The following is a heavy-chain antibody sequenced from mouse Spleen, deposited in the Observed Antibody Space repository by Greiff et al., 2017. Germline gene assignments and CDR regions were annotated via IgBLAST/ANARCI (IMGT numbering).Heavy chain of an antibody. J-gene: IGHJ1*03. V-gene: IGHV1-42*01. D-gene: IGHD1-1*01. Sequence: VQLQQPGPELVKPGASVKISCKASGYSFTGYYMNWVKQSPEKSLEWIGEINPSTGGTTYNQKFKAKATLTVDKSSSTAYMQLKSLTSEDSAVYYCARGDYYYGSSSYWYFDVWGTGTTVTVSS. CDR2: INPSTGGT. CDR3: ARGDYYYGSSSYWYFDV. CDR1: GYSFTGYY.